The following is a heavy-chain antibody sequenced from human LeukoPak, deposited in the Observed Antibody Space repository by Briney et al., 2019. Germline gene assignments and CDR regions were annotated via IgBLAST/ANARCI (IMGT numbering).Heavy chain of an antibody. CDR2: INHSGST. CDR3: ARGEYCSSTSCLFDY. Sequence: SETLSLTCTVSGGSISSSSYYWGWIRQPPGKGLEWIGEINHSGSTNYNPSLKSRVTISVDTSKNQFSLKLSSVTAADTAVYYCARGEYCSSTSCLFDYWGQGTLVTVSS. J-gene: IGHJ4*02. D-gene: IGHD2-2*01. V-gene: IGHV4-39*07. CDR1: GGSISSSSYY.